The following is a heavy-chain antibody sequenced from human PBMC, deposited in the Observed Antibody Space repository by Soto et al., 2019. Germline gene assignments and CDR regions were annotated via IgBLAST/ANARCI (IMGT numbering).Heavy chain of an antibody. V-gene: IGHV3-11*01. CDR1: GFTFSDYY. CDR2: ISSSGSTI. Sequence: GGSLRLSCAAAGFTFSDYYMSWIRQAPGKGLEWVSYISSSGSTIYYADSVKGRFTISRDNAKNSLYLQMNSLRAEDTAVYYCARDLPRLAKHARLYSYGMDVWGQGTTVTVSS. D-gene: IGHD3-16*01. J-gene: IGHJ6*02. CDR3: ARDLPRLAKHARLYSYGMDV.